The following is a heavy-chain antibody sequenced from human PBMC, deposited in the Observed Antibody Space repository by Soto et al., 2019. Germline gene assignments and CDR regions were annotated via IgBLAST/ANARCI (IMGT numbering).Heavy chain of an antibody. CDR3: ARDHYSWSGLSYYYYYMDV. Sequence: EVQLVESGGGLVQPGGSLRLSCAASGFTVSSNYMSWVRQAPGKGLEWVSAVYSDGSTYYADSVKGRFTISRDNSKNTLYLQMNSLRAEDTAVYYCARDHYSWSGLSYYYYYMDVWGKGTTVTVSS. CDR1: GFTVSSNY. V-gene: IGHV3-66*01. D-gene: IGHD3-3*01. CDR2: VYSDGST. J-gene: IGHJ6*03.